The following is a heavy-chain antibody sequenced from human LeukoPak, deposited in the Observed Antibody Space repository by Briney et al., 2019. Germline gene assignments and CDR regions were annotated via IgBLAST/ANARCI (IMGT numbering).Heavy chain of an antibody. CDR2: INAGNGNT. D-gene: IGHD3-10*01. CDR3: ARAPGKVRGVIITWFDP. CDR1: GYTFTSYA. V-gene: IGHV1-3*01. J-gene: IGHJ5*02. Sequence: GASVKVSCKASGYTFTSYAMHWVRQAPGQGLEWMGWINAGNGNTKYSQKFQGRVTITRDTSASTAHMELSSLRSEDTAVYYCARAPGKVRGVIITWFDPWGQGTLVTVSS.